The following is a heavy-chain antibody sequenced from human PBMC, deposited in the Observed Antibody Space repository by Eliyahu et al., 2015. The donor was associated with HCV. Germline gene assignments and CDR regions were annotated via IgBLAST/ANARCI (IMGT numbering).Heavy chain of an antibody. CDR1: GXTXXXYX. J-gene: IGHJ4*02. D-gene: IGHD3-3*01. Sequence: EVQLLESGGXLAQPGGSXRLSCAXSGXTXXXYXMSWVRQAPGKGLEWASAIIGSGGSTYYADSVKGRFTISRDNSKNTLFLQMNSLRAEDTAVYYCAKDPNDFWSGLYYFHYWGQGTLVTVSS. CDR2: IIGSGGST. CDR3: AKDPNDFWSGLYYFHY. V-gene: IGHV3-23*01.